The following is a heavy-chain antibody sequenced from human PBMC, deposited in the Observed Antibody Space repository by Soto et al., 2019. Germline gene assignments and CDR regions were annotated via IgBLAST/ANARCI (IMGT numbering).Heavy chain of an antibody. V-gene: IGHV4-30-4*01. CDR1: GDSISSADYY. CDR2: IYKSGGS. D-gene: IGHD3-22*01. Sequence: PSETLSLTCTVSGDSISSADYYWTWIRQPPGRGLEWIAYIYKSGGSYYSPSLRSRVAISVDTSKNQFSLKLNSVTATDTAVYYCARVTSGYYFFDHWGHGALVTVSS. CDR3: ARVTSGYYFFDH. J-gene: IGHJ4*01.